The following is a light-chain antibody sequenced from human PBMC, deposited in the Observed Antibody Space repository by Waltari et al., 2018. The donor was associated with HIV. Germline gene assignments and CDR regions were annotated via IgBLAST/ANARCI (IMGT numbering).Light chain of an antibody. CDR1: SSDVGSYNL. CDR3: CSNEGTISWV. Sequence: QSALTQPASVSGSPGQAINIPCTGTSSDVGSYNLVSWYQQHPGKAPKHMMYEVNKRPSVASIRFSGSRSGNTASLTISGFQAEDEATYCCCSNEGTISWVCGGGTRLTVL. J-gene: IGLJ3*02. CDR2: EVN. V-gene: IGLV2-23*02.